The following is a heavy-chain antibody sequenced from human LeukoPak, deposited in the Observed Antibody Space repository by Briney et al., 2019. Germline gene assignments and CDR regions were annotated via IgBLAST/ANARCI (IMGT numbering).Heavy chain of an antibody. J-gene: IGHJ4*02. CDR1: GFTFSSYG. D-gene: IGHD3-10*01. CDR2: ISYDGSNK. V-gene: IGHV3-30*18. Sequence: GRSLRLSCAASGFTFSSYGMHWVRQAPGKGLEWVAVISYDGSNKYYADSVKGRFTISRDNSKNTLYLQMNSLRAEDTAVYYCAKRNDYYGSGSFDYWGQGTLVTVSS. CDR3: AKRNDYYGSGSFDY.